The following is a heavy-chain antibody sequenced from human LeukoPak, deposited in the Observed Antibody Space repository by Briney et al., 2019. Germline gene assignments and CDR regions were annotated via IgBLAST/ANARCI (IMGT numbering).Heavy chain of an antibody. CDR3: ARNGLYGFDY. Sequence: SETLSLTCAVYGGSFSGYYWRWIRQPPGKGLDVIGEIKHGGSTTYNPSLRSLVTISVDTPKNQFSLKLSSVTAANTSVYYCARNGLYGFDYWGQGTLVTVSS. CDR2: IKHGGST. D-gene: IGHD6-19*01. CDR1: GGSFSGYY. V-gene: IGHV4-34*01. J-gene: IGHJ4*02.